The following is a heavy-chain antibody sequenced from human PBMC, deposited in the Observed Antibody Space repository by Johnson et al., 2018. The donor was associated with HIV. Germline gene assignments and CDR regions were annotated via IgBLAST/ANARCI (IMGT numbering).Heavy chain of an antibody. D-gene: IGHD3-10*01. Sequence: QVQLVESGGGVVQPGRSLRLSCVASGFTFSDYYMSWIRQAPGKGLEWVSYISSSGTTIYYADSVKGRFTISRDNAKNSLYLQMNSLRAEDTALYYCAKDMVVRENGAFDIWGQGTMVTVSS. J-gene: IGHJ3*02. V-gene: IGHV3-11*01. CDR2: ISSSGTTI. CDR3: AKDMVVRENGAFDI. CDR1: GFTFSDYY.